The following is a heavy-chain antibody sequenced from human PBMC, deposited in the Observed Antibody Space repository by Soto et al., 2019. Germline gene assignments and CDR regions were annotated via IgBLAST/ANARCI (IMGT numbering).Heavy chain of an antibody. V-gene: IGHV4-34*01. CDR3: ARGRRRAVAGRGFDP. Sequence: SETLSLTCAVYGGSFRGYYWSWIRQPPGKGLEWIGEINHSGSTNYNPSLKSRVTISVDTSKNQFSLKLSSVTAADTAVYYCARGRRRAVAGRGFDPWGQGTLVTVS. CDR2: INHSGST. D-gene: IGHD6-19*01. CDR1: GGSFRGYY. J-gene: IGHJ5*02.